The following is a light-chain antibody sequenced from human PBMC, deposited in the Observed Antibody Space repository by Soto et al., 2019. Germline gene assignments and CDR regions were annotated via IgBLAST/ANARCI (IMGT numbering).Light chain of an antibody. V-gene: IGKV1-5*03. CDR1: QGISSW. CDR2: KAS. CDR3: QQYNSYSYT. Sequence: DIQMTQSPSTLSASVGDRVTITCRASQGISSWLAWYQQKPGKAPKLLLYKASSLDSGVPSRFSGSGSGTEFTLTISSLQPDDFATYDCQQYNSYSYTFGQGTKLEIK. J-gene: IGKJ2*01.